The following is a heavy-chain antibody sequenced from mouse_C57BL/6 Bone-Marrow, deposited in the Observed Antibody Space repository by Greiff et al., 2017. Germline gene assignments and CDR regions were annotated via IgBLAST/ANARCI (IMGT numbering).Heavy chain of an antibody. Sequence: EVQLQESGAELVRPGASVKLSCTASGFNINDDYMHWVKQRPEQGLEWIGWIDPADGDTEYASKFQGKATITADTSSNTAYLQLSSLTSEDTAVYYCTTRIYYYGSSYGAMDYWGQGTSVTVSS. V-gene: IGHV14-4*01. CDR2: IDPADGDT. D-gene: IGHD1-1*01. CDR3: TTRIYYYGSSYGAMDY. CDR1: GFNINDDY. J-gene: IGHJ4*01.